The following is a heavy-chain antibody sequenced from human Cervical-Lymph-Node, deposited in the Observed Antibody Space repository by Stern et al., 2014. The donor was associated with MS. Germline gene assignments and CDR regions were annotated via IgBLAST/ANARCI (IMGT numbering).Heavy chain of an antibody. D-gene: IGHD2-15*01. CDR1: GFSLSTSGVG. J-gene: IGHJ6*02. CDR3: ARDRGYCSGGSCYSYYYYGMDV. Sequence: QVTLRESGPTLVKPTQTLTLTCTFSGFSLSTSGVGVGWIRQPPGKALEWLALTYWDYDNRYSPSLKSRLPITKDTSKNQVVLTMTNMDPVDTATYYCARDRGYCSGGSCYSYYYYGMDVWGQGTTVTVSS. CDR2: TYWDYDN. V-gene: IGHV2-5*02.